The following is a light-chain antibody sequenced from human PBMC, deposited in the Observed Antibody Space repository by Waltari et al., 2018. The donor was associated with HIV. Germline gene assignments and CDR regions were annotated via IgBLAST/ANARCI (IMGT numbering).Light chain of an antibody. CDR2: LNNDGSH. CDR3: QTWDTGIII. Sequence: QPVVTQSPSAAASLGASVKLTCTLSSGPSDYAIAWPQQHPQKGPRYLMRLNNDGSHYKGDGIPDRFSGSSSGAERYLIISSLQSGDEADYYCQTWDTGIIIFGGGTKLTVL. V-gene: IGLV4-69*01. CDR1: SGPSDYA. J-gene: IGLJ2*01.